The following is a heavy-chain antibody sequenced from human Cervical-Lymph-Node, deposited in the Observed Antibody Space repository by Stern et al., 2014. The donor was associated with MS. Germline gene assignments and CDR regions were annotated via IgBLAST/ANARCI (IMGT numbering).Heavy chain of an antibody. D-gene: IGHD6-13*01. CDR1: GGSISNYY. V-gene: IGHV4-59*08. CDR3: ASHRQQHLFAGFDS. Sequence: QVQLVESGPGLVKPSETLSLTCTVSGGSISNYYWSWVRQPPGKGLEWIGYIYYSGSTNYNPSLKSRVTISVDTSMTKLSLKLSSVTATDTAGYYCASHRQQHLFAGFDSWGQGTLVTVSS. J-gene: IGHJ5*01. CDR2: IYYSGST.